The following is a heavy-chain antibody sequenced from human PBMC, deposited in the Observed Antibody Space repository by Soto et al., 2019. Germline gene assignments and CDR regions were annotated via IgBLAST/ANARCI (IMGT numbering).Heavy chain of an antibody. CDR2: MNPNSGNT. D-gene: IGHD4-17*01. CDR1: GYTFTSHD. Sequence: QVQLVQSGAEVKKSGASVNVSCKASGYTFTSHDINWVRQATGQGLEWMGWMNPNSGNTGHAQKFQGRVTMTRNTSISTAYMELSSLRSEDTAVYYCARWDYGDYARFDYWGQGTLVTVSS. CDR3: ARWDYGDYARFDY. J-gene: IGHJ4*02. V-gene: IGHV1-8*01.